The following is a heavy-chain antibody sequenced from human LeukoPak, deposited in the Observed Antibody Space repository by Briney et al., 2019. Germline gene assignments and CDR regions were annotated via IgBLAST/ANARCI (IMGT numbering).Heavy chain of an antibody. CDR1: GFTFSSYA. CDR2: ISGSGGST. CDR3: ATSLRITMIVVVGPFDY. Sequence: PGGSLRLSCAASGFTFSSYAMSWVRQAPGKGLEWVSAISGSGGSTYYADSVKGRFTISRDNSKNTLYLQMNSLRAEDTAVCYCATSLRITMIVVVGPFDYWGQGTLVTVSS. V-gene: IGHV3-23*01. J-gene: IGHJ4*02. D-gene: IGHD3-22*01.